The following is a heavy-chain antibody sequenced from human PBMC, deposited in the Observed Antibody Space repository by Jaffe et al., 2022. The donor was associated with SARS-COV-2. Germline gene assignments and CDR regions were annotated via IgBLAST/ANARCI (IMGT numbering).Heavy chain of an antibody. Sequence: QVQVVQSGAEVKKPGASVKVSCKASGYTFTGYYMHWVRQAPGQGLEWMGWINLNSGGTNYAQKFQGRVAMTRDTSISTAYMELSRLRSDDTAVYYCARVVSGWMEGYFDYWGQGTLVTVSS. CDR2: INLNSGGT. CDR3: ARVVSGWMEGYFDY. D-gene: IGHD6-19*01. CDR1: GYTFTGYY. V-gene: IGHV1-2*02. J-gene: IGHJ4*02.